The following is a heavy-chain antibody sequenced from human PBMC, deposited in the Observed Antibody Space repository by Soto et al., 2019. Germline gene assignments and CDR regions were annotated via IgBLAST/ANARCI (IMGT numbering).Heavy chain of an antibody. D-gene: IGHD6-13*01. V-gene: IGHV3-21*01. Sequence: GSLRLSCAASGFTFSSYSMNWVRQAPGKGLEWVSSISSSSSYIYYADSVKRRSTISRDNAKNSLYLQMNSLRAEDTAVYYCARDLVQGSSWYASVFDYWGQGTLVTVSS. CDR1: GFTFSSYS. CDR2: ISSSSSYI. CDR3: ARDLVQGSSWYASVFDY. J-gene: IGHJ4*02.